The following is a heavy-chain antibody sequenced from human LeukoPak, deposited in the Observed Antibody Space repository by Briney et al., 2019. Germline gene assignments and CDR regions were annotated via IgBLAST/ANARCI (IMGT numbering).Heavy chain of an antibody. CDR1: GYTFTNYG. J-gene: IGHJ4*02. V-gene: IGHV1-18*01. Sequence: EASVKVSCKASGYTFTNYGISWVRQAPGQGLEWMGWISTYNGNTEYAQKLQGRVTMTTDTSTSTAYMELSSLRSEDTAVYYCARELIGDYGDYRIDYWGQGTLVTVSS. CDR2: ISTYNGNT. D-gene: IGHD4-17*01. CDR3: ARELIGDYGDYRIDY.